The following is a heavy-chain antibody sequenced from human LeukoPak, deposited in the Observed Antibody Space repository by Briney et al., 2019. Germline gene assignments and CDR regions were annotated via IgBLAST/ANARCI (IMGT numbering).Heavy chain of an antibody. V-gene: IGHV1-46*01. J-gene: IGHJ4*02. CDR1: GYTFTSYY. Sequence: GASVKVSCKASGYTFTSYYMHWVRQAPGQRLEWMGIINPSGGSTSYAQKFQGRVTMTRDTSTSTVYMELSSLRSEDTAVYYCARTEGRYSSGYYFDYWGQGTLVTVSS. D-gene: IGHD3-22*01. CDR3: ARTEGRYSSGYYFDY. CDR2: INPSGGST.